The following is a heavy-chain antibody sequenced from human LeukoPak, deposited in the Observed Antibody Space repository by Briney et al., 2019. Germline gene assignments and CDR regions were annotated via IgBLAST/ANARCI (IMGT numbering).Heavy chain of an antibody. CDR2: IYHSGST. CDR3: ATPIFGVAPDV. Sequence: PSETLSLTCAVSGYSISIGYYWGWIRQPPGEGLEWIGSIYHSGSTYYNPSLKSRVTISVDTSKNQFSLKLSSVTAADTAVYYCATPIFGVAPDVWGKGTTVTVSS. V-gene: IGHV4-38-2*01. J-gene: IGHJ6*04. CDR1: GYSISIGYY. D-gene: IGHD3-3*01.